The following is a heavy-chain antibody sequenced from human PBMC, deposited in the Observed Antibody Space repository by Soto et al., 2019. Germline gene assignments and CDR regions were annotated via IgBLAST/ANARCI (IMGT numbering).Heavy chain of an antibody. V-gene: IGHV3-23*01. D-gene: IGHD2-15*01. CDR3: AKGRQLVPADF. CDR1: GFTFSSYA. J-gene: IGHJ4*02. Sequence: GGALRLPCAASGFTFSSYAMSWVRQAPGKGLEWVSAISGSGGSTYYADSVKGRFTISRDNSKNTLYLQMNSLRAEDTAVYYCAKGRQLVPADFWGQGTLVTVSS. CDR2: ISGSGGST.